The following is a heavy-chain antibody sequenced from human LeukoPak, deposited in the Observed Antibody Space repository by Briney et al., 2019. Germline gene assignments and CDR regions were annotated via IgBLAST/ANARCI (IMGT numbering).Heavy chain of an antibody. V-gene: IGHV3-21*01. D-gene: IGHD1-26*01. CDR3: ARDRDSGSYSVTWFDP. J-gene: IGHJ5*02. CDR2: ISSSSSYI. Sequence: PGGSLRLSCAASGFTFSSYGMNWARQAPGKGLEWVSSISSSSSYIYYADSVKGRFTISRDNAKNSLYLQMNSLRAEDTAVYYCARDRDSGSYSVTWFDPWGQGTLVTVSS. CDR1: GFTFSSYG.